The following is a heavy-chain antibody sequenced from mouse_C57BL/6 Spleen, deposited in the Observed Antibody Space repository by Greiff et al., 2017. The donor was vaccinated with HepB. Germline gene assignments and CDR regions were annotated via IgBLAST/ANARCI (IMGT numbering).Heavy chain of an antibody. CDR2: INPNNGGT. Sequence: EVQLQQSGPELVKPGASVKISCKASGYTFTDYYMNWVKQSHGKSLEWIGDINPNNGGTSYNQKFKGKATLTVDKSSSTAYMELRSLTYEDSAVYYCARGNYSNVDWYFDVWGTGTTVTVAS. CDR1: GYTFTDYY. D-gene: IGHD2-5*01. J-gene: IGHJ1*03. CDR3: ARGNYSNVDWYFDV. V-gene: IGHV1-26*01.